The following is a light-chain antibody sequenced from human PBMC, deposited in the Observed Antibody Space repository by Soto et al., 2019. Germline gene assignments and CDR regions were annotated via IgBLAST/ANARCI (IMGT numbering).Light chain of an antibody. V-gene: IGLV2-14*01. CDR2: DVS. CDR1: SSDVGGYNY. J-gene: IGLJ1*01. CDR3: SSYTSSSTEV. Sequence: LNQPGSVSGSTGQSITISCTRTSSDVGGYNYVSWYQQHPGKAPKLMIYDVSNRPSGVSNRFSGSKSGNTASLTISGLQAEDEADYYCSSYTSSSTEVFGTGTKVTVL.